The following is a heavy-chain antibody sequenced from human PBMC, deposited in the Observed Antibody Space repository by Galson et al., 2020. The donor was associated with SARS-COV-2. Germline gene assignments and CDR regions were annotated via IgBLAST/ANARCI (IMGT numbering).Heavy chain of an antibody. CDR3: ARARYCSGGSCAKRALDY. V-gene: IGHV4-31*03. D-gene: IGHD2-15*01. CDR1: GFSISNGGYY. J-gene: IGHJ4*02. CDR2: IYYTGST. Sequence: SETLSLTCTVSGFSISNGGYYWSWIRQHPGKGLEWVAYIYYTGSTYYNPSLKSRVTTSLDTSKNQFSLQLSSVTAADTAVYYCARARYCSGGSCAKRALDYWGQGTLVTVSS.